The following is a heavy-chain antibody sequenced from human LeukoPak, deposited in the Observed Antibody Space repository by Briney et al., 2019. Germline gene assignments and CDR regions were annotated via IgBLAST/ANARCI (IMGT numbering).Heavy chain of an antibody. CDR3: ARTYYDFWSGYDGYYFDY. J-gene: IGHJ4*02. D-gene: IGHD3-3*01. CDR1: GGSISSSSYY. CDR2: IYTSGST. V-gene: IGHV4-61*05. Sequence: SETLSLTCTVSGGSISSSSYYWGWIRQPPGKGLEWIGHIYTSGSTNYNPSLKSRVTMSVDTSKNQFSLKLSSVTAADTAVYYCARTYYDFWSGYDGYYFDYWGQGTLVTVSS.